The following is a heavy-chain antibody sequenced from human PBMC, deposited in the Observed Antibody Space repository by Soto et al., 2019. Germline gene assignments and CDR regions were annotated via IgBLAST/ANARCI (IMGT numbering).Heavy chain of an antibody. V-gene: IGHV1-8*01. CDR3: AGGPPNWGFDF. D-gene: IGHD7-27*01. Sequence: QVQLVQSGAEVKKPGASVKVSCKASGYTFTSNDINWVRQATGQGFEWMGWMSPKSGDTGYAQKFQGRVTMTRDTSISTAYMELSSLRSEDTAAYYCAGGPPNWGFDFWGQGTLVTVPS. CDR2: MSPKSGDT. J-gene: IGHJ4*02. CDR1: GYTFTSND.